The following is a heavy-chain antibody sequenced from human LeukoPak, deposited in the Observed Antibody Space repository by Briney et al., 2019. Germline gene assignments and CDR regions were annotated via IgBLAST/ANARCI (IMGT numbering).Heavy chain of an antibody. D-gene: IGHD5-24*01. J-gene: IGHJ5*02. CDR2: INHSGST. Sequence: SETLSLTCAVYGGSFSGYYWSWIRQPPGKGLEWIGEINHSGSTNYNPSLKSRVTISVDTSKNQFSLKLSSVTAADTAVYYCARRPLRWLQQRQFDPWGQGTLVTVSS. CDR3: ARRPLRWLQQRQFDP. V-gene: IGHV4-34*01. CDR1: GGSFSGYY.